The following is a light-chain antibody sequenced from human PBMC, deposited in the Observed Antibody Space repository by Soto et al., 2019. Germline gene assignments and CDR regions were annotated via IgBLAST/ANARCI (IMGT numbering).Light chain of an antibody. Sequence: SVLTQPASVSGSPGQSITISCTGTSSDVGGYNYVSWYQQHPGRAPELMIYDVSNRPSGVSNRFSGSKSGNTASLTISGLQAEDEADYYCNSYSSSSTLYVFGTGTKVTVL. CDR3: NSYSSSSTLYV. CDR1: SSDVGGYNY. CDR2: DVS. V-gene: IGLV2-14*01. J-gene: IGLJ1*01.